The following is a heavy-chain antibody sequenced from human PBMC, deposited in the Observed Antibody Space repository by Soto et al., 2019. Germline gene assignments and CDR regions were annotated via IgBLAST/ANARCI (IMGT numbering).Heavy chain of an antibody. J-gene: IGHJ6*02. CDR2: ISSSSSTI. V-gene: IGHV3-48*02. Sequence: GSLRLSCAASGFTFSSYSMNWVRQAPGKGLEWVSYISSSSSTIYYADSVKGRFTISRDNAKNSLYLQMNSLRDEDTAVYYCARAGYCSGGSCYSGPNYYYGMDVWGQGTTVTVSS. D-gene: IGHD2-15*01. CDR3: ARAGYCSGGSCYSGPNYYYGMDV. CDR1: GFTFSSYS.